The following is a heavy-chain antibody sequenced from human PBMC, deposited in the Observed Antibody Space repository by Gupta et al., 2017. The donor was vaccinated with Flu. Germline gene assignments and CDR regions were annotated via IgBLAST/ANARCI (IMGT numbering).Heavy chain of an antibody. J-gene: IGHJ3*02. CDR2: INAGNGNT. CDR3: ARVGYCSSTSCYGISFDAFDI. D-gene: IGHD2-2*01. Sequence: QVQLVQSGAEVKKPGASVKVSCKASGYTFTSYAMHWVRQAPGQRLEWMGWINAGNGNTKYSQKFQGRVTITRDTSASTAYMELSSLRSEDTAVYYCARVGYCSSTSCYGISFDAFDIWGQGTMVTVSS. V-gene: IGHV1-3*01. CDR1: GYTFTSYA.